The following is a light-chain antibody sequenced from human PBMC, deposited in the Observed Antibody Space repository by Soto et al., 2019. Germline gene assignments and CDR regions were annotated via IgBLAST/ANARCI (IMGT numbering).Light chain of an antibody. CDR3: QHYGSSLWT. Sequence: EIVMTQSPATLSVSPGERATLSCRASQSVSSNLAWYQQKPGQAPRLLISGASSRATGIPDRFSGSGSGTDFTLTISRLEPEDFAVYFCQHYGSSLWTFGQGTKVDIK. CDR2: GAS. J-gene: IGKJ1*01. V-gene: IGKV3-20*01. CDR1: QSVSSN.